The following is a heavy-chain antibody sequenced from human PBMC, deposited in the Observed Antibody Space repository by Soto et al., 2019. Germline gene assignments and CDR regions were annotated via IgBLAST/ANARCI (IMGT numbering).Heavy chain of an antibody. J-gene: IGHJ4*02. CDR2: IKSNTDGGTT. D-gene: IGHD4-17*01. Sequence: GGSLRLYCAASGFTFSNDWMSWVHQAPGKGLEWVGRIKSNTDGGTTDYAAPVKGRFTISRDDSKNTLYMQMNSLKTEDTAVYYCTSEADYFGNSGDYWGQGTLVTVSS. CDR1: GFTFSNDW. V-gene: IGHV3-15*01. CDR3: TSEADYFGNSGDY.